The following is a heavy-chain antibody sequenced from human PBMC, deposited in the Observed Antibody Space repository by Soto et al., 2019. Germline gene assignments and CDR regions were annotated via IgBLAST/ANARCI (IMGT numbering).Heavy chain of an antibody. V-gene: IGHV1-8*01. CDR3: ARGGGYCSSTSCYKGGRYYYYYYMDV. J-gene: IGHJ6*03. D-gene: IGHD2-2*02. CDR1: GYTFTSYD. Sequence: QVQLVQSGAEVKKPGASVKVSCKASGYTFTSYDINWVRQATGQGLEWMGWMNPNSGNTGYAQKFQGRVTMTRNTSIITAYMELSSLRSEDTAVYYCARGGGYCSSTSCYKGGRYYYYYYMDVWGKGTTVTVSS. CDR2: MNPNSGNT.